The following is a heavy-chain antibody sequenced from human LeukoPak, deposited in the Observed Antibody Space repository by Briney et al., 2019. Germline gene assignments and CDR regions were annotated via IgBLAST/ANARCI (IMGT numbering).Heavy chain of an antibody. J-gene: IGHJ4*02. Sequence: PGGSLRLFCAASGFTSSSYSMNWVRQAPGKGLEWVSSISSSSSYIYYADSVKGRFTISRDNAKNSLYLQMNSLRAEDTAVYYCARDLTYYDILTGYFSRFDFDYWGQGTLVTVSS. CDR1: GFTSSSYS. CDR3: ARDLTYYDILTGYFSRFDFDY. D-gene: IGHD3-9*01. V-gene: IGHV3-21*01. CDR2: ISSSSSYI.